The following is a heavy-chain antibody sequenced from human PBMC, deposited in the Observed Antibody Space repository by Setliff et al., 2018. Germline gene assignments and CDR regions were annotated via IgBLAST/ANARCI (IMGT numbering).Heavy chain of an antibody. V-gene: IGHV4-38-2*01. J-gene: IGHJ5*02. CDR3: ARLYIGVVVAATPAWFDP. CDR1: GYSISSGYY. Sequence: PSETLSLPCAVSGYSISSGYYWGWIRQPPGKGLEWIGSIYHSGSTYYNPSLKSRVTISVDTSKNQFSLKLSSVTAADTAVYYCARLYIGVVVAATPAWFDPWGQGTQVTVSS. CDR2: IYHSGST. D-gene: IGHD2-15*01.